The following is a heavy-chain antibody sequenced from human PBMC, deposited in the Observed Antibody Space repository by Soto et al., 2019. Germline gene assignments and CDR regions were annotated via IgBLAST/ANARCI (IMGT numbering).Heavy chain of an antibody. CDR2: IYTGDSDT. J-gene: IGHJ6*02. V-gene: IGHV5-51*01. Sequence: GESLKISCKGSGYSFTSYWIGWVRQMPGKGLEWMGIIYTGDSDTRYSPSFQGQVTISADKSISTAYLQWSSLKASDTAMYYCAMGPYYYDSSGPQSYYYGMDVWGQGTTVTVSS. D-gene: IGHD3-22*01. CDR3: AMGPYYYDSSGPQSYYYGMDV. CDR1: GYSFTSYW.